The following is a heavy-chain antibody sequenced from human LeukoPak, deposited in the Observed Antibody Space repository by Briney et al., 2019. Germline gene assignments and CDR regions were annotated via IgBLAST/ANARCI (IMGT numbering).Heavy chain of an antibody. CDR1: GFTFDDYA. V-gene: IGHV3-9*01. CDR2: ISWNSGSI. D-gene: IGHD3-10*01. J-gene: IGHJ6*02. Sequence: PGGSLRLSCAASGFTFDDYAMHWVRQAPGKGLEWVSGISWNSGSIGYADSVKGRFTISRDNAKNMLYLQMNSLRAEDTAVYYCTRDRRYGGMDVWGQGTTVTVS. CDR3: TRDRRYGGMDV.